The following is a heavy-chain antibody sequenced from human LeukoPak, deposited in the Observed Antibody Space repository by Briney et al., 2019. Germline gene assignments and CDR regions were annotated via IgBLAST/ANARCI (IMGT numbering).Heavy chain of an antibody. V-gene: IGHV3-21*05. CDR1: GFTFSQYS. CDR2: ISSTSSHI. J-gene: IGHJ4*02. Sequence: GGSLRLSCAASGFTFSQYSMNWVRQAPGKGLEWVSYISSTSSHIYYADSVKGRFTVSRDNAKDSLYLQMNSLRDEDTAVYYCARDLISGDYTFDYWGQGALVTVSS. D-gene: IGHD4-11*01. CDR3: ARDLISGDYTFDY.